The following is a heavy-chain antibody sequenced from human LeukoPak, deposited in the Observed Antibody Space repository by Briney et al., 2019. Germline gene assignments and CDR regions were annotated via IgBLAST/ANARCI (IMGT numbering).Heavy chain of an antibody. CDR3: SRESGAFSPFGY. V-gene: IGHV4-4*02. Sequence: SETLSLTCGVSGGSISSTNWWSLVRQPPGQGLEWIGEISLSGVTNYNPSLKSRVTMSLDRSKNHLSRSLTSVTAADTAVYYCSRESGAFSPFGYWGQGTLVTVSS. J-gene: IGHJ4*02. CDR2: ISLSGVT. D-gene: IGHD1-26*01. CDR1: GGSISSTNW.